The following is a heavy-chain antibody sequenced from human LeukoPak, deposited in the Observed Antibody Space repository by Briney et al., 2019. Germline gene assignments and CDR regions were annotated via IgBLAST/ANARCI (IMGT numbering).Heavy chain of an antibody. Sequence: PSETLSLTCDVYGGSFSGYYWSWIRQPPGKGLEWIGEINHSGSTNYNPSLKSRVTISVDTSKNQFSLKLSSVTAADTAVYYCARVRGYSYGLGVYYYYGMDVWGQGTTVTVSS. V-gene: IGHV4-34*01. J-gene: IGHJ6*02. CDR3: ARVRGYSYGLGVYYYYGMDV. CDR1: GGSFSGYY. D-gene: IGHD5-18*01. CDR2: INHSGST.